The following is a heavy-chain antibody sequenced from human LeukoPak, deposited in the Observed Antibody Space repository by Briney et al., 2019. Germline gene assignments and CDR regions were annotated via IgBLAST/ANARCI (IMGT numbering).Heavy chain of an antibody. J-gene: IGHJ4*02. CDR1: GFTFSTYT. D-gene: IGHD6-25*01. CDR3: ARDALAAGHRLEWYYFDY. Sequence: PGGSLRLSCAASGFTFSTYTMNWVRQAPGKGLEWVSSISSSSSYIYYADSVKGRFTISRDNAKNSLYLQMNSLRAEDTAVYYCARDALAAGHRLEWYYFDYWGQGTLVTVSS. CDR2: ISSSSSYI. V-gene: IGHV3-21*01.